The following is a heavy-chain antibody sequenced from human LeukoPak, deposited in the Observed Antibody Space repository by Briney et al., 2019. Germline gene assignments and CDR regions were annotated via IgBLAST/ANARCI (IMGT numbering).Heavy chain of an antibody. V-gene: IGHV1-2*02. Sequence: ASVKVSCKASGYTFTGYYMHWVRQAPGQGLEWMGWINPNSGGTNYAQKFQGRVTMTRDTSISTAYMELSRLRSDDTAVYYCARDTGQLWLPSWFDPWGQGTLVTVSS. CDR3: ARDTGQLWLPSWFDP. D-gene: IGHD5-18*01. CDR2: INPNSGGT. CDR1: GYTFTGYY. J-gene: IGHJ5*02.